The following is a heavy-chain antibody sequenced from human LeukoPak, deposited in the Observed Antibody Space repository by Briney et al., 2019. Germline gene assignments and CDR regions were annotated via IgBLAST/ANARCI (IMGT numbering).Heavy chain of an antibody. CDR1: GFTVSSNF. CDR2: IYNVGNT. Sequence: GGSLRLSCAASGFTVSSNFMSWVRQAPGKGLEWVSVIYNVGNTYYADSVKGRFTTSRDNPKNTVYLQMNSLRAEDTAVYYCASHGYYCLDYWGQGTLVTVSS. D-gene: IGHD2-15*01. CDR3: ASHGYYCLDY. V-gene: IGHV3-66*04. J-gene: IGHJ4*02.